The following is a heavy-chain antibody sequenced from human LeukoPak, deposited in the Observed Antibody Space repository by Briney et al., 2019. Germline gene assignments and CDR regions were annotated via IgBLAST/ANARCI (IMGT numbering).Heavy chain of an antibody. J-gene: IGHJ4*02. D-gene: IGHD3-3*01. Sequence: PSETLSLTCTVSGGSMNSYYWSWIRQSPGRGLEWIAYVYQTGHSNYNPSFTSRATISIDTSKNQFSLKLSSVSAADTAVYYCARSIFGVVSFDSWGQGTLVTVPS. CDR3: ARSIFGVVSFDS. CDR2: VYQTGHS. V-gene: IGHV4-59*01. CDR1: GGSMNSYY.